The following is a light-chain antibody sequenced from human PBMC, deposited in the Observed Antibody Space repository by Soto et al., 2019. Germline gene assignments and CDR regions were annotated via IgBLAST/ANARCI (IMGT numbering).Light chain of an antibody. CDR2: LGS. V-gene: IGKV2-28*01. J-gene: IGKJ4*01. Sequence: DIVMTQSPLSLSVTPGEPASISCRSSQSLLHSSGNTFLDWYLQKPGQSPHLLIYLGSTRASGVPYRFSGSGSGTDFTLEISRVEAEYVGVYCCVQALDTITFGGGTNVEIK. CDR1: QSLLHSSGNTF. CDR3: VQALDTIT.